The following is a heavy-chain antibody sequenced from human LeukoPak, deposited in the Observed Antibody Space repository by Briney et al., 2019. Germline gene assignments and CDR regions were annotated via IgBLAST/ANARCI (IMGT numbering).Heavy chain of an antibody. CDR2: INPSGGST. J-gene: IGHJ5*02. D-gene: IGHD3-3*01. CDR1: GYTFTSYY. CDR3: ARDTRPPYYDFWSGCYTGGGYNWFDP. V-gene: IGHV1-46*01. Sequence: GASVKVSCKASGYTFTSYYMHWVRQAPGQGLEWMGIINPSGGSTSYAQKFQGRVIMTRDTSTSTVYMELSRLRSEDTALYYCARDTRPPYYDFWSGCYTGGGYNWFDPWGQGTLVTVSS.